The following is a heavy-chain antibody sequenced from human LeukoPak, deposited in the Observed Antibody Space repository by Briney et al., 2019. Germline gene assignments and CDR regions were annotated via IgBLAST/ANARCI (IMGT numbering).Heavy chain of an antibody. D-gene: IGHD2-8*01. CDR3: ARAVYNSYSF. CDR2: INPSGGST. J-gene: IGHJ4*02. V-gene: IGHV1-46*01. CDR1: GYTFTSYY. Sequence: ASVKVSCKASGYTFTSYYMHWVRQAPGQALEWMGTINPSGGSTKYAQKFQGRVTMTRDTSTNTVYMELSSLRSEDTAVYFCARAVYNSYSFWGQGTLVTVSS.